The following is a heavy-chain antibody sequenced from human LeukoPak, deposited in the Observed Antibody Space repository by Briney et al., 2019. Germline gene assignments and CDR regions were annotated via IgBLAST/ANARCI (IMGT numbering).Heavy chain of an antibody. Sequence: GASLRLSCAASGFTFSSYAMSWVRQAPGKGLEWVSAISGSGGSTYYADSVKGRFTISRDNSKNTLYLQMNSLRAEDTAVYYCAKDLLPTKQRYGMDVWGQGTTVTVSS. CDR2: ISGSGGST. CDR3: AKDLLPTKQRYGMDV. V-gene: IGHV3-23*01. CDR1: GFTFSSYA. J-gene: IGHJ6*02. D-gene: IGHD1/OR15-1a*01.